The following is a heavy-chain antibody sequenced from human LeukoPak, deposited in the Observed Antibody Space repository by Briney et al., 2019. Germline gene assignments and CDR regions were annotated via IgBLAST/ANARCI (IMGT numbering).Heavy chain of an antibody. V-gene: IGHV3-48*03. J-gene: IGHJ6*03. CDR2: IGSSGSTL. CDR1: GFTFRSYE. Sequence: GGSLRLSCAAAGFTFRSYEMNWVRQAPGKGLEWISYIGSSGSTLYYADSVKGRFTISRDNAKNSLYLQMTSLTAEDTAVYYCARETCTTTRCYYYYYNYMDVWGKGTTVTVSS. D-gene: IGHD2-2*01. CDR3: ARETCTTTRCYYYYYNYMDV.